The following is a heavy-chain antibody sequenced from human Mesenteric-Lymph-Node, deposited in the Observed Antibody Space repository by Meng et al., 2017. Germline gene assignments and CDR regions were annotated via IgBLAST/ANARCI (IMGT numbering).Heavy chain of an antibody. J-gene: IGHJ2*01. CDR1: GGSISSGGYY. CDR2: IYYSGST. V-gene: IGHV4-30-4*08. CDR3: ARGYYDSSGYGYWYFDL. Sequence: GQLQESGPGLVRPSETLSLTCTVSGGSISSGGYYWSWIRQHPGKGLEWIGYIYYSGSTYYNPSLKSRVTISVDTSKNQFSLKLSSVTAADTAVYYCARGYYDSSGYGYWYFDLWGRGTLVTVSS. D-gene: IGHD3-22*01.